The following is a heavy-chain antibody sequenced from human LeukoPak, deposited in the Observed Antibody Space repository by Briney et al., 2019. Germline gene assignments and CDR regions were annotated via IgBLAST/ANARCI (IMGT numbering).Heavy chain of an antibody. Sequence: PGGSLRLSCAATGFTFNDYAMHWVRQAPGKGLEWVSGVSWNSVTIAYADSVKGRFTISRDNAKNSLYLQMNSLRAEDTAVYYCARDRVIGIAAAGSFDYWGQGTLVTVSS. CDR1: GFTFNDYA. D-gene: IGHD6-13*01. V-gene: IGHV3-9*01. CDR3: ARDRVIGIAAAGSFDY. CDR2: VSWNSVTI. J-gene: IGHJ4*02.